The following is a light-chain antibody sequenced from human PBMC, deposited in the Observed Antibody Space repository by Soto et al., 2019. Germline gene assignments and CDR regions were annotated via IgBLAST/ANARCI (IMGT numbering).Light chain of an antibody. V-gene: IGLV2-14*01. J-gene: IGLJ1*01. CDR1: SSDVGGYNY. CDR3: SSYTCSSTLDV. Sequence: QSVLTQPASVSGSPGQSITISCTGTSSDVGGYNYVSWYQQHPGKAPKLMIYDVSNRPSGVSNRFSGSKSGNTASLTISGLQAEDEADYYCSSYTCSSTLDVFVTVTKVTVL. CDR2: DVS.